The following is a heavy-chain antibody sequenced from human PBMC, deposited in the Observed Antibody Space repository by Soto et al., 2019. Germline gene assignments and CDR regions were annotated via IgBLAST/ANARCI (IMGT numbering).Heavy chain of an antibody. J-gene: IGHJ6*02. D-gene: IGHD3-10*01. CDR3: ARVRSYYGMDF. CDR2: MSSGSGAI. V-gene: IGHV3-48*02. Sequence: EVQLVESGGGLEQPGGSLRLSCAGSGFTFSTYGINWVRQAPGTGLEWVSYMSSGSGAIYYADSVKGRFTISRDNAKNSLYVQMNSLRDEDTAVYPWARVRSYYGMDFWGQGTTVTVSS. CDR1: GFTFSTYG.